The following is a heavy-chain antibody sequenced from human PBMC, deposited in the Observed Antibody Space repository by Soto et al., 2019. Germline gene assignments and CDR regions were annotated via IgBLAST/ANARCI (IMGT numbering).Heavy chain of an antibody. D-gene: IGHD3-22*01. CDR2: INAGNGNT. J-gene: IGHJ3*02. Sequence: ASVKVSCKASGYTFTIYAMHWVRQAPGQRLEWMGWINAGNGNTKYSQKFQGRVTITRDTSASTAYMELSSLRSEDTAVYYCARPMYYYDSSGYYPETLDAFDIWGQGTMVTVS. CDR1: GYTFTIYA. V-gene: IGHV1-3*01. CDR3: ARPMYYYDSSGYYPETLDAFDI.